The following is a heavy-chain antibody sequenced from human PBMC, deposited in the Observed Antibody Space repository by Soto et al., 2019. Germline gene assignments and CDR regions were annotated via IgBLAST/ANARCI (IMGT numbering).Heavy chain of an antibody. CDR2: IKSKTDGGTT. CDR3: TTDKSEYYYDSRHPDY. J-gene: IGHJ4*02. D-gene: IGHD3-22*01. Sequence: GGSLRLSCAAPGFTFSNAWMNWVRQAPGKGLEWVGRIKSKTDGGTTDYAAPVKGRFTISRDDSKNTLYLQMNSLKTEDTAVYYCTTDKSEYYYDSRHPDYWGQGTLVTVAS. CDR1: GFTFSNAW. V-gene: IGHV3-15*07.